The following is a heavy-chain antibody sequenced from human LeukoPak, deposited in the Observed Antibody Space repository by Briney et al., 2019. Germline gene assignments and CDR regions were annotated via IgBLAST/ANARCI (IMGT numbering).Heavy chain of an antibody. CDR2: IRSKANSYAT. V-gene: IGHV3-73*01. Sequence: GGSLRLSCAASGFTFSGSAMHWVRQASGKGLEWVGRIRSKANSYATAYAASVKGRFTISRDDSKNTAYLQMNSLKTEDTAAYYCTSRDSTVTPTGYFQHWGQGTLVTVSS. D-gene: IGHD4-17*01. CDR3: TSRDSTVTPTGYFQH. CDR1: GFTFSGSA. J-gene: IGHJ1*01.